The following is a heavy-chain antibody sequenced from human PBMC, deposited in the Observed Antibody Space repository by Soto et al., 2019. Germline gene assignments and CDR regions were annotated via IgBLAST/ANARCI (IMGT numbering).Heavy chain of an antibody. J-gene: IGHJ6*02. D-gene: IGHD1-26*01. CDR3: ATPVMGVTFYYYYYGMDV. CDR2: IFYGGST. V-gene: IGHV3-66*01. CDR1: GFTVSTNY. Sequence: EVQLVESGGGLVQPGGSLRLSCAASGFTVSTNYMTWVRLAPGKGLEWVSVIFYGGSTYYADSVKGRFTISRDNSKNTLYLQMNSLRAEATAVCYCATPVMGVTFYYYYYGMDVWGQGTTVTVSS.